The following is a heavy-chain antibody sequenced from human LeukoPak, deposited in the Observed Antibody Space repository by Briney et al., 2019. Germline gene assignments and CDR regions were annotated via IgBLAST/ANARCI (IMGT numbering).Heavy chain of an antibody. D-gene: IGHD2-2*01. Sequence: GASVKVSCKVSGYTPTELSMHWVRQAPGKGLEWMGGFDPEDGETIYAQKFQGRVTMTEDTSTDTAYMELSSLRSEDTAVYYCATDRRYCSSTSCPRWDVWGKGTTATVSS. J-gene: IGHJ6*04. V-gene: IGHV1-24*01. CDR1: GYTPTELS. CDR2: FDPEDGET. CDR3: ATDRRYCSSTSCPRWDV.